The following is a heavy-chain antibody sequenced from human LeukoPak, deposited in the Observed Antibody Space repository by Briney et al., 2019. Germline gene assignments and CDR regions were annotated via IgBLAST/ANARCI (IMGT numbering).Heavy chain of an antibody. CDR2: INHSGST. CDR1: GGSFSGYY. Sequence: SETLSLTCAVYGGSFSGYYWSWIRQPPGKGLEWIGEINHSGSTNYNPSLKSRVTISVDTSKNQFPLKLSSVTAADTAVYYCASGPGNNWFDPWGQGTLVTVSS. V-gene: IGHV4-34*01. CDR3: ASGPGNNWFDP. J-gene: IGHJ5*02.